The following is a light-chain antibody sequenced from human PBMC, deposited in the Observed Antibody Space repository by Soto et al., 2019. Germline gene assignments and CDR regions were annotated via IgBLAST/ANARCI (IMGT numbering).Light chain of an antibody. V-gene: IGLV6-57*01. Sequence: NFMLTQPHSVSESPGKTVTISCIRSSGSNAGNYVQWFQQRPGSSPTTVIYENNRRPSGVPDRFSGSIDSSSNSASLTISGLKTEDEADYYCQSYDSSTVVFGGGTKLTVL. CDR1: SGSNAGNY. J-gene: IGLJ2*01. CDR2: ENN. CDR3: QSYDSSTVV.